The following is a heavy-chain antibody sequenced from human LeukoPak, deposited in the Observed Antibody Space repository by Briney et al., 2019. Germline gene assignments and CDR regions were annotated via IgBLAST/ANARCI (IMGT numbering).Heavy chain of an antibody. CDR3: ARRGIQLWFRYMLDY. J-gene: IGHJ4*02. CDR1: GGSFSNYY. Sequence: SETLSLTCAVYGGSFSNYYWTWMRQPPGEGVEWIGEINHSGSARYNPSLKSRVTISVDTSKNQFSLKLSSVTAADTAVYYCARRGIQLWFRYMLDYWSQGTLVTVSS. V-gene: IGHV4-34*01. CDR2: INHSGSA. D-gene: IGHD5-18*01.